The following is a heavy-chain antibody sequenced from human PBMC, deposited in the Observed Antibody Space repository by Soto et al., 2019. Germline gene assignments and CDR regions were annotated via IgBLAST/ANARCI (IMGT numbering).Heavy chain of an antibody. CDR3: APPRSSGYYFVGFVY. V-gene: IGHV4-34*01. Sequence: SETLSLTCAVYGGSFSGYYWSWIRKPPGQGLEWIGEITHSGSTNYNPSLKSRVTISVYKSRNQFSLKLSSVTAADTAVYDCAPPRSSGYYFVGFVYWGQGALVTVSS. CDR2: ITHSGST. D-gene: IGHD3-22*01. CDR1: GGSFSGYY. J-gene: IGHJ4*02.